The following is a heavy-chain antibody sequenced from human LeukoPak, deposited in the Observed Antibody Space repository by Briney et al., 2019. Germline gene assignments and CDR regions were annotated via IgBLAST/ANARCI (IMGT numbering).Heavy chain of an antibody. J-gene: IGHJ6*02. Sequence: PSETLSLTCTVSGGSISTYYWCWLRQSPGKGLEWLGYISYSGSTNYNPSLKSRVTISVDRPKNQLSLKLSSVTAADTAVYYCVRGGRVVKSLFGMDVWGQGTTVTVSS. CDR1: GGSISTYY. CDR2: ISYSGST. V-gene: IGHV4-59*01. D-gene: IGHD3-3*01. CDR3: VRGGRVVKSLFGMDV.